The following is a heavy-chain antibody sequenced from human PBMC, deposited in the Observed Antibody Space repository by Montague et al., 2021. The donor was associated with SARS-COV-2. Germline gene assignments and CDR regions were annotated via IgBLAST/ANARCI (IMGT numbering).Heavy chain of an antibody. D-gene: IGHD5-24*01. V-gene: IGHV4-34*01. Sequence: SETLSLTCAVYGGSFTDFYWTWIRQPPGKGLEWIGESNDRGSSNYNPSLKSRVTISVDTSKNQFSLKLLSSVTAADTAVYYCARDRRRWLQLNNWFDPWGQGTLVTVSS. CDR2: SNDRGSS. CDR1: GGSFTDFY. J-gene: IGHJ5*02. CDR3: ARDRRRWLQLNNWFDP.